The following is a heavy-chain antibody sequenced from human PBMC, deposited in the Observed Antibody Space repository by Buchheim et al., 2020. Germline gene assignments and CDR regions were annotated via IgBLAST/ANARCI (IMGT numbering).Heavy chain of an antibody. D-gene: IGHD3-3*02. Sequence: EVQLLESGGGLVQPGGSLGLSCVASEFTFSNYAMSWVRQAPGNGLEWVSTLSGSGSTFFGDSVKGRFTVSRDNSKNTLYLQMDSLRVEDTAIYYCTRGVPIFGIFPVFGGMDVWGQGTT. V-gene: IGHV3-23*01. CDR1: EFTFSNYA. CDR3: TRGVPIFGIFPVFGGMDV. J-gene: IGHJ6*02. CDR2: LSGSGST.